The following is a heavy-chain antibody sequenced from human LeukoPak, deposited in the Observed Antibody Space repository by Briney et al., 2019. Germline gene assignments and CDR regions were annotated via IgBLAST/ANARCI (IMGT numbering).Heavy chain of an antibody. Sequence: SETLSLTCAVSGGSISSSNWWSWVRQPPGKGLEWIGEIYHSGSTNYNPSLKSRVTISVDKSKNQFSLKLSSVSAADTAVYYCARDPVVAWALDAFDIWGQGTMVTVSS. CDR1: GGSISSSNW. CDR2: IYHSGST. J-gene: IGHJ3*02. CDR3: ARDPVVAWALDAFDI. V-gene: IGHV4-4*02. D-gene: IGHD3-22*01.